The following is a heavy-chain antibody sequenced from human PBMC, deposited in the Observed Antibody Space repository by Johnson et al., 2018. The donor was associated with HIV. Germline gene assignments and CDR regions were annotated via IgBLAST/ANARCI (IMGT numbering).Heavy chain of an antibody. CDR1: GFSFSSYA. Sequence: MLSVESGGGVVQPVRSLRLSCAASGFSFSSYAMHWVRPAPGKGLAGVANIKQHGSETYYVVSVKGHFTISRDNSKNTLYLQMNSLRAEDTAVYYCASDDIFLDAFDIWGQGTMVTVSS. CDR3: ASDDIFLDAFDI. D-gene: IGHD3-9*01. V-gene: IGHV3-7*04. CDR2: IKQHGSET. J-gene: IGHJ3*02.